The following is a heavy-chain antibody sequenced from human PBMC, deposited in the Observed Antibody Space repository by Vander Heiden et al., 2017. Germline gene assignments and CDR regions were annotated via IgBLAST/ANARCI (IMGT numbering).Heavy chain of an antibody. V-gene: IGHV3-72*01. CDR3: ARRSSSGYLEY. Sequence: EVQLVESGGGLVQPGGSLRLSCAVSGFTFSDYYMDWVRQAPGKGLEWVGRIRNKANSYTAEYGASVRGRFTFSRDDSKNSLSLQLNSLKTEDTAVYYCARRSSSGYLEYWGQGTLVTVSS. CDR1: GFTFSDYY. D-gene: IGHD3-22*01. J-gene: IGHJ4*02. CDR2: IRNKANSYTA.